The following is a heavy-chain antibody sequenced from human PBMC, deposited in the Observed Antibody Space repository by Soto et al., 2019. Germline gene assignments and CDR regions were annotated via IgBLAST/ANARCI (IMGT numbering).Heavy chain of an antibody. J-gene: IGHJ6*03. Sequence: GASVKVSCKASVYTFTSYYIHWVRQAPGQGLEWMGIINPSGGSTSYAQKFQGRVTMTRDTSTSTVYMELSSLRSEDTAVYYCARVFKDCTNGVCPVMDVWGKGTTVTVSS. CDR2: INPSGGST. CDR1: VYTFTSYY. D-gene: IGHD2-8*01. CDR3: ARVFKDCTNGVCPVMDV. V-gene: IGHV1-46*03.